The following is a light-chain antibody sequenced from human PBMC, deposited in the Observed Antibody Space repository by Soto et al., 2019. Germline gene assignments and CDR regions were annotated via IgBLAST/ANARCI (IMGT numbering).Light chain of an antibody. CDR1: SSDVGGYNY. CDR3: SSYTSTTHVV. J-gene: IGLJ2*01. CDR2: DVS. V-gene: IGLV2-14*01. Sequence: QSALTQPASVSGSPGQSITISCTGNSSDVGGYNYVSWYQQHPGKAPKLMIYDVSNRPSGVSNRFSGSKSGYTASLTISGLQAEDEADYYCSSYTSTTHVVFGGGTKLTVL.